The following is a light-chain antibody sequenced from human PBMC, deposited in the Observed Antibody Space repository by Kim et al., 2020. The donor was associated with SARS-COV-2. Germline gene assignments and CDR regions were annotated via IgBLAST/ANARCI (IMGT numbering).Light chain of an antibody. V-gene: IGKV3-15*01. CDR1: QNIRSG. J-gene: IGKJ4*01. CDR2: GAS. CDR3: QEYESWPLA. Sequence: QGERATLCCRASQNIRSGLAWYQQKPGQAPRRLIYGASTRATAFPARCSGGGSGTEFTLTISSLQSEDCAVYYCQEYESWPLAFGGGTKVDIK.